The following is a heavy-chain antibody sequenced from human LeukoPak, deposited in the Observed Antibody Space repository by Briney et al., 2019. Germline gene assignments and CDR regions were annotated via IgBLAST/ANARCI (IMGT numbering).Heavy chain of an antibody. V-gene: IGHV1-24*01. CDR1: GYTLTELT. Sequence: ASVKVSCKVSGYTLTELTMHWVRQAPGKGLEWMGGFDPEDGETIYAQNFQGRVTMTEDTSTDTAYMELSSLRSEDTAVYYCATPGGLVPAAIGGDPGAFDIWGQGTMVTVSS. J-gene: IGHJ3*02. CDR2: FDPEDGET. D-gene: IGHD2-2*01. CDR3: ATPGGLVPAAIGGDPGAFDI.